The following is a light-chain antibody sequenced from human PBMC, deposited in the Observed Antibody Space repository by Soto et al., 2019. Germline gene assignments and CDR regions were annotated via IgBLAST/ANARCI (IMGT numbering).Light chain of an antibody. CDR1: QSVNIY. V-gene: IGKV3D-15*01. CDR2: GAS. Sequence: EIVMTQSPATLSVSPGERATLSCRASQSVNIYFAWYQQKPGQAPRLLIFGASYRATGIPARFSGSGSGTEFNLTISSLQSEDFAVYFWQQYDDWLRLTFGGGTKVEIK. J-gene: IGKJ4*02. CDR3: QQYDDWLRLT.